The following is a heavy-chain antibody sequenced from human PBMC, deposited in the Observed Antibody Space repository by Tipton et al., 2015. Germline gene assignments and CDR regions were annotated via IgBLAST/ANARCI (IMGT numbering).Heavy chain of an antibody. D-gene: IGHD3-10*01. CDR2: IKQDGTEK. CDR3: AKEATGVEFDY. V-gene: IGHV3-7*01. J-gene: IGHJ4*02. Sequence: SLRLSCVDSGFTFSSYWMSWVRQAPGKGLEWVANIKQDGTEKHYLGSVKGRFTISRDNAKKSLYLQMNSLRAEDTAVYYCAKEATGVEFDYWGQGTLVLVSS. CDR1: GFTFSSYW.